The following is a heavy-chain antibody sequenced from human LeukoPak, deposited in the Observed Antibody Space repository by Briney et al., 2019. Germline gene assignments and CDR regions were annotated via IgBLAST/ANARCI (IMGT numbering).Heavy chain of an antibody. CDR1: GGSISSSPYY. CDR2: IYSSGST. D-gene: IGHD6-13*01. V-gene: IGHV4-39*07. CDR3: ARDRAAIGHFDS. Sequence: SETLSLTCTVSGGSISSSPYYWGWIRQPPRKGLEWIGSIYSSGSTYYNPSLKSRVTISVDTSKNQFSLKLSSVTAADTALYYCARDRAAIGHFDSWGQGTLVTVSS. J-gene: IGHJ4*02.